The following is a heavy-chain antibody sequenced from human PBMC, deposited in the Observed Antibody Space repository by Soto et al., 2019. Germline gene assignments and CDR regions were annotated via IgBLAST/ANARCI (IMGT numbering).Heavy chain of an antibody. D-gene: IGHD4-17*01. J-gene: IGHJ4*02. CDR2: IWYDGSNK. CDR1: GFTFSSYG. CDR3: ERDRRGDYGYYGNFDY. V-gene: IGHV3-33*01. Sequence: QVQLVESGGGVVQPGRSLRLSCAASGFTFSSYGMHWVRQAPGKGLEWVAVIWYDGSNKYYADSVKGRFTISRDNSKNTLYLQMNCLRAEDTAVYYCERDRRGDYGYYGNFDYWGQGTLVTVSS.